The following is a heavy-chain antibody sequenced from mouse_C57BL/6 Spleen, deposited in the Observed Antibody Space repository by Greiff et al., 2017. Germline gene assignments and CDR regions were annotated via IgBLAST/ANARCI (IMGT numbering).Heavy chain of an antibody. CDR2: IDPEDGDT. D-gene: IGHD3-2*02. J-gene: IGHJ3*01. CDR1: GFNIKDYY. V-gene: IGHV14-1*01. Sequence: VQLQQSGAELVRPGASVKLSCTASGFNIKDYYMHWVKQRPEQGLEWIGRIDPEDGDTEYAPKFQGKSTMTAYTSSNTAYLQISSLTSEDTAVYYCTTGQLRLGFAYWGQGTLVTVSA. CDR3: TTGQLRLGFAY.